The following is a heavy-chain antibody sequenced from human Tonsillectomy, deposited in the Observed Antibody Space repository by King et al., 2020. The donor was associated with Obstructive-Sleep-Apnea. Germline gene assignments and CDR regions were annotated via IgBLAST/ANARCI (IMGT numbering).Heavy chain of an antibody. D-gene: IGHD2-8*02. V-gene: IGHV3-23*04. Sequence: VQLVESGGGLVQPGGSPRLSCAASGFTFSNYAMSWVRQAQGKGLEWVSAVRGSGVDTYYADSVRGRFAISRDNSKNTVYLQMRSLRAEDTAVYYCAKDLGTEGFDYWGQGTLVTVSS. CDR2: VRGSGVDT. CDR3: AKDLGTEGFDY. CDR1: GFTFSNYA. J-gene: IGHJ4*02.